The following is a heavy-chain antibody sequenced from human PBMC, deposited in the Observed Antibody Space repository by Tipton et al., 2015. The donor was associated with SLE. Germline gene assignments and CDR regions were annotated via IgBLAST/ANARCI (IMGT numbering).Heavy chain of an antibody. V-gene: IGHV4-39*07. J-gene: IGHJ5*02. Sequence: TLSLTCSVSGGSISNSSYYWGWIRQPPGRGLEWIGNIFQSGRTYYNPSLKSRVTISVNTSKNQLSLRLSSVTAADTAIYYCAGGATDWFDPWGQGTLVIVSS. CDR3: AGGATDWFDP. CDR1: GGSISNSSYY. CDR2: IFQSGRT.